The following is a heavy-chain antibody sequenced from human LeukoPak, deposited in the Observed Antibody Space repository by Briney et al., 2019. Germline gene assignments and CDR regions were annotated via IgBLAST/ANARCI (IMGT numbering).Heavy chain of an antibody. V-gene: IGHV3-33*01. CDR3: ARDGGRYSFDY. J-gene: IGHJ4*02. Sequence: GGSLRLACAASGFIFSTYGMHWVRQAPGKGLGWVAVIWDDGSNKNYADSVKGRVTISRDNSQNTPHLQMNSLRAEDTAIYYCARDGGRYSFDYWGQGTLVTVSS. CDR1: GFIFSTYG. CDR2: IWDDGSNK. D-gene: IGHD3-16*01.